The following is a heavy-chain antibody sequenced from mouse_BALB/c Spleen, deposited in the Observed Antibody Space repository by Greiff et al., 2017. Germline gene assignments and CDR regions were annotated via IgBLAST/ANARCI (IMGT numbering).Heavy chain of an antibody. CDR3: ARSGGSSSYFDY. CDR1: GFTFSSFG. CDR2: ISSGSSTI. J-gene: IGHJ2*01. Sequence: DVMLVESGGGLVQPGGSRKLSCAASGFTFSSFGMHWVRQAPEKGLEWVAYISSGSSTIYYADTVKGRFTISRDNPKNTLFLQMTSLRSEDTAMYYCARSGGSSSYFDYWGQGTTLTVSS. V-gene: IGHV5-17*02. D-gene: IGHD1-1*01.